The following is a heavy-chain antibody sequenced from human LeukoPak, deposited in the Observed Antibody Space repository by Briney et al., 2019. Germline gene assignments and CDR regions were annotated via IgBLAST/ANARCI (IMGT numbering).Heavy chain of an antibody. CDR2: MNPNSGNT. CDR1: GYTFTSYD. CDR3: ARDFLGSYLNYYYYYMDV. V-gene: IGHV1-8*01. J-gene: IGHJ6*03. D-gene: IGHD1-26*01. Sequence: GASVKVSCKASGYTFTSYDINWVRQATGQGLEWMGWMNPNSGNTGYAQKFQGRVTMTRDTSTSTVYMEPSSLRSEDTAVYYCARDFLGSYLNYYYYYMDVWGKGTTVTISS.